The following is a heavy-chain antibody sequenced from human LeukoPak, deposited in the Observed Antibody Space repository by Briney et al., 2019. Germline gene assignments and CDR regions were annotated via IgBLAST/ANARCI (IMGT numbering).Heavy chain of an antibody. V-gene: IGHV1-18*01. D-gene: IGHD2-2*01. CDR2: ISAYNGNT. J-gene: IGHJ4*02. Sequence: ASVKVSCKASGYTFTSYGISWVRQAPGQGLEWMGWISAYNGNTNYAQKLQGRVTMTTDTSTGTAYMELRSLRSDDTAVYYCARDPGRYCSSTSCYPDYWGQGTLVTVSS. CDR3: ARDPGRYCSSTSCYPDY. CDR1: GYTFTSYG.